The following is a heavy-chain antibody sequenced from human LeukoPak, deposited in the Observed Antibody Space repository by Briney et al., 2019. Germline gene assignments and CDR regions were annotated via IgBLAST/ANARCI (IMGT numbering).Heavy chain of an antibody. CDR3: ARLELYYYGSGSYPPPDY. D-gene: IGHD3-10*01. Sequence: KGGESLKISCKGSGNSFTSYWIGWVRQMPGKGLEWMGIIYPGDSDTRYSPSFQGQVTISADKSISTAYLQWSSLKASDTAMYYCARLELYYYGSGSYPPPDYWGQGTLVTVSS. J-gene: IGHJ4*02. CDR1: GNSFTSYW. V-gene: IGHV5-51*01. CDR2: IYPGDSDT.